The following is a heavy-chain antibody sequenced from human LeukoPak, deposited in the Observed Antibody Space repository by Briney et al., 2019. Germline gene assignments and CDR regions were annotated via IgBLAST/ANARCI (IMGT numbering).Heavy chain of an antibody. V-gene: IGHV3-48*01. CDR3: TRDSGRRRGVFNVDY. CDR2: ISSSSSAI. D-gene: IGHD3-10*01. J-gene: IGHJ4*02. Sequence: PGGSLRLSCAASGFTFSTFGMNWVRQAPGKGLEWVSYISSSSSAIQYADSVKGRFTISRDNDKNSLYLQMNSLRAEGTAVYYCTRDSGRRRGVFNVDYWGQGTLVTVSS. CDR1: GFTFSTFG.